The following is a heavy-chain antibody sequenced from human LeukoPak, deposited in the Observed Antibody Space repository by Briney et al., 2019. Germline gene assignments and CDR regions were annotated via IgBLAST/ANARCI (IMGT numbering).Heavy chain of an antibody. V-gene: IGHV4-39*01. CDR1: GFTFSSYSMN. CDR2: IYYSGST. CDR3: ARPGEVGGVILNWFDP. Sequence: GSLRLSCAASGFTFSSYSMNWARQPPGKGLEWIGSIYYSGSTYYNPSLKSRVTISVDASKNQFSLKLSSVTAADTAVYYCARPGEVGGVILNWFDPWGQGTLVTVSS. J-gene: IGHJ5*02. D-gene: IGHD3-16*02.